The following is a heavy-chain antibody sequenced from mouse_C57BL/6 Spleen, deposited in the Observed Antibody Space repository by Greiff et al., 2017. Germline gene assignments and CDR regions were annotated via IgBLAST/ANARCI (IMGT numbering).Heavy chain of an antibody. CDR1: GYTFTSYW. CDR2: IYPGSGST. Sequence: QVQLQQPGAELVKPGASVKMSCKASGYTFTSYWITWVKQRPGQGLEWIGDIYPGSGSTNYNEKFKSKATLTVDTSSSTAYMQLSSLTSEDSAVYYCARGGYDVDWFAYWGQGTLVTVSA. CDR3: ARGGYDVDWFAY. V-gene: IGHV1-55*01. D-gene: IGHD2-2*01. J-gene: IGHJ3*01.